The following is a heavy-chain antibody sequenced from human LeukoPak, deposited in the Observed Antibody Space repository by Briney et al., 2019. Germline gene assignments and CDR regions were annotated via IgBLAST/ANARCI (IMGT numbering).Heavy chain of an antibody. CDR3: AHMAAAGRGLDY. CDR2: IYWDDDK. CDR1: GFSLSTSGVG. D-gene: IGHD6-13*01. V-gene: IGHV2-5*02. J-gene: IGHJ4*02. Sequence: SGPGLVKPTQTLTLTCSFSGFSLSTSGVGVGWIRQPPGKALEWLALIYWDDDKRYSPSLNSRLTITKDTSKNQVVLTMTNMDPVDTATYYCAHMAAAGRGLDYWGQGTLVTVSS.